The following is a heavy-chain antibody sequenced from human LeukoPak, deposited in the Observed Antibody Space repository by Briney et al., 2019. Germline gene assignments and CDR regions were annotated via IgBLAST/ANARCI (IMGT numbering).Heavy chain of an antibody. CDR3: VSFYETY. CDR1: GNYW. CDR2: INSDGSWT. D-gene: IGHD2-2*01. Sequence: GGSLRLSCAASGNYWMHWVRQAPGKGLVWVSHINSDGSWTSYADSVKGRFTISKDNAKNTVYLQMNNLRAEDTAVYYCVSFYETYWGRGTLITVSS. J-gene: IGHJ4*02. V-gene: IGHV3-74*01.